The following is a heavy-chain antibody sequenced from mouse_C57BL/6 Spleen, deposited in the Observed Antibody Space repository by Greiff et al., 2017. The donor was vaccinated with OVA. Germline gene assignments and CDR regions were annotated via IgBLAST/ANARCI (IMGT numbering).Heavy chain of an antibody. Sequence: VQLQQSGPELVKPGASVKLSCKASGYTFTSYDINWVQQRPGPGLEWIGWLYPRDGSTKYNEKFKGKATLTVNTSSSTAYRELHSLTSEDSAVYFCAPNWAWFAYWGQGTLVTVSA. J-gene: IGHJ3*01. V-gene: IGHV1-85*01. CDR2: LYPRDGST. CDR1: GYTFTSYD. CDR3: APNWAWFAY. D-gene: IGHD4-1*01.